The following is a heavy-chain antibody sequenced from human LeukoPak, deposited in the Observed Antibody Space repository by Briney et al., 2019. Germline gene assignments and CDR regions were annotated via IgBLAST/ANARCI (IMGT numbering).Heavy chain of an antibody. D-gene: IGHD2-2*01. J-gene: IGHJ4*02. Sequence: PGGSLRLSCAASGFTFSISWMSWVRQAPGKGLEWVANIKQDGSEKYYVDSVKGRFTISRDNAKNSLYLQMNSLRAEDTAVYHCAKDQYCTSTSCYVGNWGQGTLVTVSS. CDR2: IKQDGSEK. CDR1: GFTFSISW. CDR3: AKDQYCTSTSCYVGN. V-gene: IGHV3-7*03.